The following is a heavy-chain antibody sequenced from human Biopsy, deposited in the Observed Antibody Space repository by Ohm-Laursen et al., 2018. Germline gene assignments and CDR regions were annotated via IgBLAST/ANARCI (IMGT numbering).Heavy chain of an antibody. J-gene: IGHJ4*02. CDR1: GDSISICGNY. CDR2: IYHDGST. CDR3: ARADMVTAIVDY. Sequence: SQTLSLPCTLSGDSISICGNYWSWIRQFPGRGLEWIPYIYHDGSTYYNPSLKSRLSIATDTSKNQFYVSLRSVTAADTAVYYCARADMVTAIVDYWGQGTLVTVSS. D-gene: IGHD2-21*02. V-gene: IGHV4-31*03.